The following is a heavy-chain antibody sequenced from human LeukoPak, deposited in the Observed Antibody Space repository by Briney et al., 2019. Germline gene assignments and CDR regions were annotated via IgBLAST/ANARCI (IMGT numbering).Heavy chain of an antibody. CDR2: IYTSGST. V-gene: IGHV4-4*07. D-gene: IGHD5-12*01. CDR1: GGSISSYY. CDR3: ARSYSGYDSSFDY. J-gene: IGHJ4*02. Sequence: SETLSLTCTVSGGSISSYYGSWIRQPAGQELESFGGIYTSGSTNYNPSLKSRVTMSVDTSKNQFSLKLSSVTAADTAAYYCARSYSGYDSSFDYWGQGTLVTVSS.